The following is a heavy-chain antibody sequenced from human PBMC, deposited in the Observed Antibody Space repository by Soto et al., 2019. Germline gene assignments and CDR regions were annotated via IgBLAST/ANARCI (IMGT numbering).Heavy chain of an antibody. J-gene: IGHJ4*02. Sequence: EVQLLESGGGLVQPGGSLRLSCAASGFTFSSYAMSWVRQAPGKGLEWVSAISGSGGSTYYADSVKGRFTISRDNSKNTLYLQMNSLRAEDTAVYYCARTQAMTTALRRGIDYWGQGTLVTVSS. CDR2: ISGSGGST. CDR3: ARTQAMTTALRRGIDY. D-gene: IGHD4-4*01. V-gene: IGHV3-23*01. CDR1: GFTFSSYA.